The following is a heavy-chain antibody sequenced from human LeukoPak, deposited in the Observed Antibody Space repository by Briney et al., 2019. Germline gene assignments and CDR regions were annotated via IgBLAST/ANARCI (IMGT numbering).Heavy chain of an antibody. CDR3: AKSDSSSSDAFDI. Sequence: PSQTLSLTCTVSGGSISSGEYYWRWIRQPPGKGLEWIGYIYYSRSTYYSPSLKSRVTISVDTSKNQFSLKLSSVTAADTAVYYCAKSDSSSSDAFDIWGQGTMVTVSS. V-gene: IGHV4-30-4*08. J-gene: IGHJ3*02. CDR1: GGSISSGEYY. CDR2: IYYSRST. D-gene: IGHD3-22*01.